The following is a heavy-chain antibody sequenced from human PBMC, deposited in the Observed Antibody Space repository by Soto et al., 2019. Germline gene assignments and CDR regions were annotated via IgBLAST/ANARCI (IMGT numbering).Heavy chain of an antibody. V-gene: IGHV3-23*01. CDR3: EKKATSGQGSQYFDN. D-gene: IGHD3-10*01. Sequence: PGGSLRLSCAASGFTFSSYSMSWVRQAPGKGLEWVSGFRTGGDDATTYYADSVKGRFTISRDNSKNMLFLQMNSLRAEDTAIYYCEKKATSGQGSQYFDNWGQGTLVTVSS. J-gene: IGHJ4*02. CDR2: FRTGGDDATT. CDR1: GFTFSSYS.